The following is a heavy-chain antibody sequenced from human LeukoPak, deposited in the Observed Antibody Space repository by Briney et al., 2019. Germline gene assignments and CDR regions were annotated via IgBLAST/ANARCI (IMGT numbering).Heavy chain of an antibody. D-gene: IGHD3-10*01. CDR3: TRGNYYGSGSLLVDY. J-gene: IGHJ4*02. CDR2: IRSKAYGGTT. CDR1: GFTFGDYA. Sequence: GGSLRLSCTASGFTFGDYAMSWVRQAPGKGLEWVGFIRSKAYGGTTEYAASVKGRFTISRDDSKSIAYLQMNSLKTEDTAVYYCTRGNYYGSGSLLVDYWGQGTLVTVSS. V-gene: IGHV3-49*04.